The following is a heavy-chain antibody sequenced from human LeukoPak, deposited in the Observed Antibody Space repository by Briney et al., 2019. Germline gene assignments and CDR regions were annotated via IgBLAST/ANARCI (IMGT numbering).Heavy chain of an antibody. CDR2: ISYDGSNK. J-gene: IGHJ4*02. CDR1: GFTFSSYG. CDR3: AKDLTQLGIVDY. Sequence: GRSLRLSCAASGFTFSSYGMHWVRQAPGKGLEWVAVISYDGSNKYYADSVKGRFTISRDNSKSTLYLQMNSLRAEDTAVYYCAKDLTQLGIVDYWGQGTLVTVSS. D-gene: IGHD7-27*01. V-gene: IGHV3-30*18.